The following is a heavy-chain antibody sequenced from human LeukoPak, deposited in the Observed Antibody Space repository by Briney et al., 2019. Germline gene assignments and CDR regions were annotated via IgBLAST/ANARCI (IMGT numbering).Heavy chain of an antibody. CDR1: GFTFSSYA. J-gene: IGHJ4*02. CDR2: ISASGGST. D-gene: IGHD3-22*01. Sequence: GGSLRLSCAASGFTFSSYAMSWVRQAPGKGLERVSAISASGGSTFYADSVKGRLTISRDNSENTLYLQMNSLRAEDTAVYYCAKDLGSNGYYNSWGQGTLVTVSS. CDR3: AKDLGSNGYYNS. V-gene: IGHV3-23*01.